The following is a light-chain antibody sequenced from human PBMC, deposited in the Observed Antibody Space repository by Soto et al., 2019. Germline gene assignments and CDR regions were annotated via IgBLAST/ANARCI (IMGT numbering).Light chain of an antibody. CDR1: QSVHAF. CDR3: QQGFSSPPT. V-gene: IGKV1-39*01. CDR2: AGS. J-gene: IGKJ1*01. Sequence: DIQVTQSPSSLSASIGDRVTITCRASQSVHAFLNWYQLKPGKAPKLLIYAGSTLQSGFPSRFSGSRSGTEFTLTISSLQPDEFATYYCQQGFSSPPTFGQGTKVDI.